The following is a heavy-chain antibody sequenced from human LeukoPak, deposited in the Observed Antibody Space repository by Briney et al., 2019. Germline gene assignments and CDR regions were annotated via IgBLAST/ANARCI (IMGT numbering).Heavy chain of an antibody. J-gene: IGHJ4*02. CDR1: GFTFSSYA. CDR2: IIGSGGST. V-gene: IGHV3-23*01. CDR3: AKKMYRITMIVVVNGLSDY. Sequence: GGSLRLSCAASGFTFSSYAMSWVRQAPGKGLEWVSAIIGSGGSTYYADSVKGRFTISRDNSKNTLYLQMNSLRAEDTAVYYCAKKMYRITMIVVVNGLSDYWGQGTLVTVSS. D-gene: IGHD3-22*01.